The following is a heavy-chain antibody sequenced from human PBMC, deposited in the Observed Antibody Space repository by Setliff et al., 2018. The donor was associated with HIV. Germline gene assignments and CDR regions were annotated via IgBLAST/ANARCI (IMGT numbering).Heavy chain of an antibody. D-gene: IGHD1-1*01. J-gene: IGHJ3*01. V-gene: IGHV3-48*01. CDR1: GFPFSAYS. CDR3: ARREYNYLPRAFDL. CDR2: IYMGNSNI. Sequence: PGGSLRLSCVGSGFPFSAYSLSWVRMAPGKGLEWIAYIYMGNSNIYIGDYVKGRFTISRDNAKNSMYLQMNSLRAKDTAVYSCARREYNYLPRAFDLWGQGTTVTVSS.